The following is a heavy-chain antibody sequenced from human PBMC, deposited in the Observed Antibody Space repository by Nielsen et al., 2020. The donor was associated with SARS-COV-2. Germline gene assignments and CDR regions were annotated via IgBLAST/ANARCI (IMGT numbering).Heavy chain of an antibody. CDR2: ISSSGGNT. CDR1: GFIFSSYA. J-gene: IGHJ4*02. V-gene: IGHV3-23*01. Sequence: GVLKISCAVSGFIFSSYAMNWVRQAPGKGLEWVSAISSSGGNTYYADSVKGLFTISRDNFKNALYLQMNSLRAEDTAVYYCAKAGSHSYFDHWGQGTLVTVSS. CDR3: AKAGSHSYFDH. D-gene: IGHD1-26*01.